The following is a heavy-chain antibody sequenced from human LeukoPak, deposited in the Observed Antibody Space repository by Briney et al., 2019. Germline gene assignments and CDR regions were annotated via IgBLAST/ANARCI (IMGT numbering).Heavy chain of an antibody. CDR2: IWYDGSNK. Sequence: PGRSLRLSCAASGFTFSSYGMHWVRQAPGKGLEGVAVIWYDGSNKYYAYSVKGRFTISRDNSKNTLYRQMNSLRAEDTAVYYCAKDHYYDSSGYYYATSYYFDYWGQGTLVTVSS. D-gene: IGHD3-22*01. CDR3: AKDHYYDSSGYYYATSYYFDY. CDR1: GFTFSSYG. J-gene: IGHJ4*02. V-gene: IGHV3-33*06.